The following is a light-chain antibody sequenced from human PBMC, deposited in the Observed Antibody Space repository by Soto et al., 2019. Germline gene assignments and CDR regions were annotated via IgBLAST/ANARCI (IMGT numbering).Light chain of an antibody. CDR2: GAS. V-gene: IGKV3-20*01. Sequence: EIVLTQSPGTLSLSPGERATLSCRASQSVSNKYLAWYHQKPGQAPRLLIYGASSKATGIPDRFSGSGSGTDFTLTISRLEPEDFAVYYCQQYGSSQYTVGQGTKVDIK. CDR3: QQYGSSQYT. J-gene: IGKJ2*01. CDR1: QSVSNKY.